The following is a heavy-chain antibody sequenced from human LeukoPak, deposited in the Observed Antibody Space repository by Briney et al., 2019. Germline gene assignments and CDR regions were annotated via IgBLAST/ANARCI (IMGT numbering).Heavy chain of an antibody. Sequence: GRSLRLSCAASGFPFDDYGMSWARQAPGKGLEWVSDMNWNGGSTGYADSLKGRFTISRDNAKNSLYLQMNSLRAERTAVYYCARDQLALEWSVSIDFWGQGTLVTVSS. D-gene: IGHD3-3*01. CDR2: MNWNGGST. CDR3: ARDQLALEWSVSIDF. CDR1: GFPFDDYG. V-gene: IGHV3-20*04. J-gene: IGHJ4*02.